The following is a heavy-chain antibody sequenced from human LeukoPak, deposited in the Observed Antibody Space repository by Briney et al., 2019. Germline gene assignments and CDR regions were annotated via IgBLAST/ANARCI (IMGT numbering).Heavy chain of an antibody. CDR3: ARDLADIVVVPAAIPQTFDY. CDR1: GFTFSSYW. D-gene: IGHD2-2*02. J-gene: IGHJ4*02. V-gene: IGHV3-7*01. CDR2: IKQDGSGK. Sequence: GGSLRLSCAASGFTFSSYWMGWVRQAPGKGLEWVANIKQDGSGKYYVDSVKGRFTISRDNAKNSLYLQMNSLRAEDTAVYYCARDLADIVVVPAAIPQTFDYWGQGTLVTVSS.